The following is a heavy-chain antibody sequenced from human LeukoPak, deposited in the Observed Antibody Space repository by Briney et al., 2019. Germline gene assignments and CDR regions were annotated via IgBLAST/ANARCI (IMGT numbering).Heavy chain of an antibody. D-gene: IGHD3-22*01. J-gene: IGHJ4*02. CDR3: ARDAEAYDSSGYPDY. Sequence: ASVKVSCKASGYTFTSYYMHWVRQAPGQGLEWMGIINPSGGSRRYAQKFQGRVTMIRDTSTSTVYMELSSLRSEDTAVYYCARDAEAYDSSGYPDYWGQGTLVTVSS. CDR2: INPSGGSR. CDR1: GYTFTSYY. V-gene: IGHV1-46*01.